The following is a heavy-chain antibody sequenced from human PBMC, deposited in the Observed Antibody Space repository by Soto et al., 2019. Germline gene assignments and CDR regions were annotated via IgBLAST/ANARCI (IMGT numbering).Heavy chain of an antibody. J-gene: IGHJ4*02. CDR2: ISWNSGSI. CDR1: GFTFDDYA. Sequence: GGSLRLSCAASGFTFDDYAMHWVRQAPGKGLEWVSGISWNSGSIGYADSVKGRFTISRDNAKNSLYLQMNSLRAEDTALYYCARAPFGGVSHFDYWGQGTLVTVSS. CDR3: ARAPFGGVSHFDY. D-gene: IGHD3-16*01. V-gene: IGHV3-9*01.